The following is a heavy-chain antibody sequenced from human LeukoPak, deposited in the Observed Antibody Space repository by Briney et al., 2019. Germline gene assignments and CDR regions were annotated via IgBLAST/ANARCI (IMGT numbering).Heavy chain of an antibody. CDR2: MNPNSGDT. CDR3: ATVQTCNAFDI. J-gene: IGHJ3*02. Sequence: ASVKVSCKASGYTFTSYDINWVRQATGQGLEWMGWMNPNSGDTGYAQKFQGRVTINRNTSISTAYMELSSLRSEDTAVYYCATVQTCNAFDIWGQGTMVTVSS. D-gene: IGHD6-6*01. CDR1: GYTFTSYD. V-gene: IGHV1-8*03.